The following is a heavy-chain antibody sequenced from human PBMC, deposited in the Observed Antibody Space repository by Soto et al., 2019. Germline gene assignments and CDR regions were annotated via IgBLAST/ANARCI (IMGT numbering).Heavy chain of an antibody. D-gene: IGHD2-2*01. V-gene: IGHV4-59*08. CDR2: IYYSGST. CDR3: ARLWACSSTSCYDGHFDY. J-gene: IGHJ4*02. CDR1: GGSISSYY. Sequence: SETLSLTCTVSGGSISSYYWSWIRQPPGKGLEWIGYIYYSGSTNYNPSLKSRVTISVDTSKNQFSLKLSSVTAADTAVYYCARLWACSSTSCYDGHFDYWGQGTLVTVS.